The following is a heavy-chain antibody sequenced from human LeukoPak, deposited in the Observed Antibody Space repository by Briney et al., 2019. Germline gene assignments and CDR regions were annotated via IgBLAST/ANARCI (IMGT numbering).Heavy chain of an antibody. J-gene: IGHJ4*02. Sequence: GGSLRLSCAASGFTFSSYSMNWVRQAPGKGLEWVSSISSSSSYIYYADSAKGRFTISRDNSKDTLYLQMNGLRDEDTAVYYCAKRPSDYGDYVSYFDFWGQGTLVTVSS. D-gene: IGHD4-17*01. CDR3: AKRPSDYGDYVSYFDF. CDR1: GFTFSSYS. V-gene: IGHV3-21*01. CDR2: ISSSSSYI.